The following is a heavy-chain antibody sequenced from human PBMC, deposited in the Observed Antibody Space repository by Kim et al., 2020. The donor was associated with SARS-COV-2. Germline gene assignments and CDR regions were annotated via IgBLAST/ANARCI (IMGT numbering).Heavy chain of an antibody. CDR1: RFTFPTYH. CDR2: ISSSGTYI. V-gene: IGHV3-21*01. CDR3: AGFDGNGLDV. J-gene: IGHJ6*02. Sequence: GGSLRLSCAASRFTFPTYHMNWVRQAPGKGLEWVSSISSSGTYIFYADSVRGLFTISRDNAKDSLFLQMNIMRAEVTGVYYWAGFDGNGLDVWGQGSTVT. D-gene: IGHD3-9*01.